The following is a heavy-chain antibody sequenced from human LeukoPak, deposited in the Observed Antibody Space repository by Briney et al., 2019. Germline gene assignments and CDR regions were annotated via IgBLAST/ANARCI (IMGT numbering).Heavy chain of an antibody. J-gene: IGHJ4*02. CDR1: GFTFSSYS. D-gene: IGHD3/OR15-3a*01. V-gene: IGHV3-48*01. CDR2: ISFSSATI. CDR3: AREHRRADGLFDY. Sequence: PGGSLRLSCEASGFTFSSYSMNWVRQAPGKGLEWVSYISFSSATIHYADSVKGRFTVSRDNAKNSLYLQMNSLRAEDTAVYYCAREHRRADGLFDYWGQGTLVTVSS.